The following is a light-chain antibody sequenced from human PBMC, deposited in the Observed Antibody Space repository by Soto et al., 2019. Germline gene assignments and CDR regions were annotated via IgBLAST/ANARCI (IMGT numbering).Light chain of an antibody. J-gene: IGLJ1*01. CDR2: GVS. V-gene: IGLV2-14*01. CDR3: SSYTSSNTLV. Sequence: QSALTQPASVSGSPGQSITISCTGTSSNVGGYHYVSWYQQHPGKAPKLMIYGVSNRPSGVSNRFSGSKSGNTASLTISGLQPEDETDYYCSSYTSSNTLVFGTGTKVTVL. CDR1: SSNVGGYHY.